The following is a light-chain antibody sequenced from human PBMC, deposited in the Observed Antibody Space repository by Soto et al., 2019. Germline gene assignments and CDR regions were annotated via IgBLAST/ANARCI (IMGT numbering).Light chain of an antibody. CDR2: DVT. Sequence: QSALXQPASVSGSPGQSITISCTGTSSDVGGFEYVSWYQHQPGKAPKLIIYDVTKRPSGVSNRFSGSKSGNTASLTISGIQAEDEGDYYCGSITRSSTSVFGTGTKVTV. V-gene: IGLV2-14*01. CDR3: GSITRSSTSV. J-gene: IGLJ1*01. CDR1: SSDVGGFEY.